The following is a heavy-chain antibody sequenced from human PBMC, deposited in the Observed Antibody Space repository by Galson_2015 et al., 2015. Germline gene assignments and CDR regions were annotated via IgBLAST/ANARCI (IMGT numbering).Heavy chain of an antibody. CDR3: ARDAGFGPGSYDC. Sequence: ETLSLTCAVYRESFSGYYWSWIRQPPGKGLEWIGYIMHSGIADYNPSLKSRVTISVDTSKNQFSLKVNSVTAADTAMYYCARDAGFGPGSYDCWGQGTLVTVSS. J-gene: IGHJ4*02. CDR1: RESFSGYY. CDR2: IMHSGIA. D-gene: IGHD1-26*01. V-gene: IGHV4-34*12.